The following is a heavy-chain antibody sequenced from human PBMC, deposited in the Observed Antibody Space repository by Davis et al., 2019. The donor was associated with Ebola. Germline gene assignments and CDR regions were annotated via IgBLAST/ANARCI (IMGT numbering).Heavy chain of an antibody. D-gene: IGHD3-16*01. V-gene: IGHV4-34*01. Sequence: PSETLSLTCAVYGGSFSGYYWSWIRQPPGKGLEWIGEINHSGSTNYNPSLKSRVTISVDTSKNQFSLKLSSVTAADTAVYYCASYERDWGQGTLVTVSS. CDR2: INHSGST. J-gene: IGHJ4*02. CDR1: GGSFSGYY. CDR3: ASYERD.